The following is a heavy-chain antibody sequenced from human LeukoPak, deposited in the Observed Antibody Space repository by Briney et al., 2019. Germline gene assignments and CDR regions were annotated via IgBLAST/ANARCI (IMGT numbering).Heavy chain of an antibody. CDR3: ASATGSGSYFDAFDI. J-gene: IGHJ3*02. V-gene: IGHV1-8*02. D-gene: IGHD3-10*01. CDR2: MNPNSGNT. CDR1: GYTFTSYG. Sequence: GASVKVSCKASGYTFTSYGISWVRQAPGQGLEWMGWMNPNSGNTGYAQKFQGRVTMTRNTSISTAYMELSSLRSEDTAVYYCASATGSGSYFDAFDIWGQGTMVTVSS.